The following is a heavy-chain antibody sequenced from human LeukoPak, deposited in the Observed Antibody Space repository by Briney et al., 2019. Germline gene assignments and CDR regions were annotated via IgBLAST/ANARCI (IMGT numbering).Heavy chain of an antibody. Sequence: SETLSLTCTVSGGSISSSSYYWGWIRQPPGKGLEWIGSIYYSGSTYYNPSLKSRVTISVDTSKNQFSLKLSSVTAADTAVYYCARLAVFRDSDYYYYMDVWGKGTTVTVSS. CDR3: ARLAVFRDSDYYYYMDV. V-gene: IGHV4-39*07. J-gene: IGHJ6*03. CDR1: GGSISSSSYY. D-gene: IGHD5-24*01. CDR2: IYYSGST.